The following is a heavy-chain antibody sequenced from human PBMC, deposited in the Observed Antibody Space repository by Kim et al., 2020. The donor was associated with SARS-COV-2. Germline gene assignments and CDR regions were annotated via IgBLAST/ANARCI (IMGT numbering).Heavy chain of an antibody. D-gene: IGHD6-13*01. CDR2: IWYDGSNK. J-gene: IGHJ6*02. CDR1: GFTFSSYG. CDR3: ARDLWAAGTRLEDYYYYGMDV. Sequence: GGSLRLSCAASGFTFSSYGMHWVRQAPGKGLEWVAVIWYDGSNKYYADSVKGRFTISRDNSKNTLYLQMNSLRAEDTAVYYCARDLWAAGTRLEDYYYYGMDVWGQGTTVTVSS. V-gene: IGHV3-33*01.